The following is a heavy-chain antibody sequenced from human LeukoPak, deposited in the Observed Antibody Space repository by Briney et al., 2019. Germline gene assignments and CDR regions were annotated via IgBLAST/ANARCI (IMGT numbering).Heavy chain of an antibody. CDR1: GFTFSSYA. Sequence: PGGSLRLSCAASGFTFSSYAMSWVRQAPGKGLEWIGYIYYSGSTNYNPSLKSRVTISVDMSKNQFSLKLSSVTAADTAVYYCARHRTAPARFDPWGQGTLVTVSS. J-gene: IGHJ5*02. CDR3: ARHRTAPARFDP. V-gene: IGHV4-59*08. D-gene: IGHD5-18*01. CDR2: IYYSGST.